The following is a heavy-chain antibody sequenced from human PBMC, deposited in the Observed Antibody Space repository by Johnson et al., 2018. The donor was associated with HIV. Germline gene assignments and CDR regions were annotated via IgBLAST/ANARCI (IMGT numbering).Heavy chain of an antibody. CDR3: ARERGSVEYSSSFAFDI. J-gene: IGHJ3*02. CDR1: GFTFSSYA. D-gene: IGHD6-6*01. V-gene: IGHV3-9*01. Sequence: VQLVESGGGVVQPGRSLRLSCAASGFTFSSYAMHWVRQAPGKGLEWVSGISGNSATIGYADSLEGRLTISRDNAKNSLYLQMNSLGAEDTALYYCARERGSVEYSSSFAFDIWGQGTMVTVSS. CDR2: ISGNSATI.